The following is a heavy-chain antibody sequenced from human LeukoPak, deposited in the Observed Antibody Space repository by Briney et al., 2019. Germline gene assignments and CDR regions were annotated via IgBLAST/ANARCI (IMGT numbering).Heavy chain of an antibody. CDR2: ISYDGSNK. Sequence: PGGSLGLSCAASGFTFSSYGMHWVRQAPGKGLEWVAVISYDGSNKYYADSAKGRFTISRDNSKNTLYLQMNSLRAEDTAVYYCAKLRGANAPFDYWGQGTLVTVSS. V-gene: IGHV3-30*18. CDR1: GFTFSSYG. J-gene: IGHJ4*02. D-gene: IGHD3-10*01. CDR3: AKLRGANAPFDY.